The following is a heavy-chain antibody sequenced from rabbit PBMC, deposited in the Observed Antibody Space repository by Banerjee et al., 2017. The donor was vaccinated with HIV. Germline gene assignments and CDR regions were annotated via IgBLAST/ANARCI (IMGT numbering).Heavy chain of an antibody. D-gene: IGHD2-1*01. Sequence: QLKESGGGLVQPGGSLKLSCKASGFDFSSYYMSWVRQAPGKGLEWIGYIDPIFGGTHYASWVNGRFTISSHNAQNTLYLQLNSLTAADTATYFCAGGVAMTRLDLWGPGTLVTVS. CDR3: AGGVAMTRLDL. CDR1: GFDFSSYY. V-gene: IGHV1S7*01. J-gene: IGHJ6*01. CDR2: IDPIFGGT.